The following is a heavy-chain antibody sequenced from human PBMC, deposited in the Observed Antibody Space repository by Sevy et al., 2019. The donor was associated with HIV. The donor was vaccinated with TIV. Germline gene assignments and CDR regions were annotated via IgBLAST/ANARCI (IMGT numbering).Heavy chain of an antibody. V-gene: IGHV3-64D*06. D-gene: IGHD3-3*01. CDR2: ISSNGGST. J-gene: IGHJ4*02. Sequence: GGSLRLSCSASGFTFSSYATHWVRQAPGKGLEYVSAISSNGGSTYYADSVKGRFTISRDNSKNTLYLQMSSLRAEDTAVYYCVKPSYDFWSGYYNTAYFDYWGQGTLVTVSS. CDR3: VKPSYDFWSGYYNTAYFDY. CDR1: GFTFSSYA.